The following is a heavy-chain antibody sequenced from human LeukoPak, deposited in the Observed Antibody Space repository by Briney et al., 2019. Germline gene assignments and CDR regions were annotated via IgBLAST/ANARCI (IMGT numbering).Heavy chain of an antibody. CDR1: DDSISDYY. D-gene: IGHD3-16*01. V-gene: IGHV4-59*01. CDR3: TRGAGWLIDY. J-gene: IGHJ4*02. CDR2: FYNSGRS. Sequence: KLSETLSLTCTVSDDSISDYYRGWIRQPPGKGLEWIGYFYNSGRSTYNPSLKSRVTISADTSKNHFSPKLNSVTTADTAVYYCTRGAGWLIDYWGQGILVTVSS.